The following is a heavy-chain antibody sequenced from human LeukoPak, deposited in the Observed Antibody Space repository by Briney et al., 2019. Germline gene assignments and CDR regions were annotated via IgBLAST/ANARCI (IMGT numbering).Heavy chain of an antibody. CDR3: ARDKGISDWFDP. D-gene: IGHD2/OR15-2a*01. Sequence: GGSLRLSCAASGFTFSTYSMSWVRQAPGKGLESVSSISSTSTYIYYSDSVKGRFAISRDNAKKSLYLQMNSLRAEDTAVYYCARDKGISDWFDPWGQGTLVTVSS. CDR1: GFTFSTYS. CDR2: ISSTSTYI. J-gene: IGHJ5*02. V-gene: IGHV3-21*01.